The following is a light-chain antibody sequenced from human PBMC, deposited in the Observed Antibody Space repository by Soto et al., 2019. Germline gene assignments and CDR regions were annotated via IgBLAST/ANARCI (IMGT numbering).Light chain of an antibody. CDR2: AAS. J-gene: IGKJ1*01. CDR1: QSIRRS. Sequence: DIQRTHSPSSLSATVADRVTITCRASQSIRRSLNWYQQKPGKAPNLLIYAASSLQTGVPSRFTGSGSGTDFTLTISNLQPEDFAAYYCQQTYISPRTFGQGTKVDIK. V-gene: IGKV1-39*01. CDR3: QQTYISPRT.